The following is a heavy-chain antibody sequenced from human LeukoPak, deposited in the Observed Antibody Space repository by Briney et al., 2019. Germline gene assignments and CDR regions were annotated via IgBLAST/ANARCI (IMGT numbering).Heavy chain of an antibody. J-gene: IGHJ5*02. Sequence: GASVKVSCKASGYTFTSYGISWVRQAPGQGLEWMVWISAYNGNTNYAQKLQGRVTMTTDTSTSTAYMELRSLRSDDTAVYYCARDLEISIAVAGIGWFDPWGQGTLVTVSS. CDR3: ARDLEISIAVAGIGWFDP. CDR1: GYTFTSYG. D-gene: IGHD6-19*01. CDR2: ISAYNGNT. V-gene: IGHV1-18*01.